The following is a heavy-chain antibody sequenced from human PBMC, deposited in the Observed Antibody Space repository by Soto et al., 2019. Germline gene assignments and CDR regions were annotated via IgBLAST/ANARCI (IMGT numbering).Heavy chain of an antibody. CDR3: ARGQDYGRYFDY. CDR2: TSSSGSTI. CDR1: GLSFSDYY. V-gene: IGHV3-11*01. Sequence: QVQLVESGGGLVKPGGSLRLSCAASGLSFSDYYMSWIRQAPGKGLEWVSYTSSSGSTIYYADSVKGRFTIYRDNAKNSLYLQMNSLRAEDTAVYYCARGQDYGRYFDYWGQGTLVTVSS. D-gene: IGHD4-17*01. J-gene: IGHJ4*02.